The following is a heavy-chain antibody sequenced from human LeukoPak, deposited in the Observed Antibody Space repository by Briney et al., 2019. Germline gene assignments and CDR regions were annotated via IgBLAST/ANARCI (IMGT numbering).Heavy chain of an antibody. D-gene: IGHD3-9*01. CDR1: GFTVSSNS. V-gene: IGHV3-53*01. CDR3: ARAMYFDILTGYYGAFDI. Sequence: GGSLRLSCTVSGFTVSSNSMTWVRQALGKGLEWVSVIYSGGSKYYADSVKGRFTISRDNSKNTLFLQMDSLRAEDTAIYYCARAMYFDILTGYYGAFDIWGQGTMVTVSS. CDR2: IYSGGSK. J-gene: IGHJ3*02.